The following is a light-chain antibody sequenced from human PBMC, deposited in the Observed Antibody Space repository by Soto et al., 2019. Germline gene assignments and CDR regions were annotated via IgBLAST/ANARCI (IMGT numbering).Light chain of an antibody. CDR1: QSMGNY. CDR3: QQSSSNPNWFT. V-gene: IGKV1-39*01. J-gene: IGKJ3*01. CDR2: GTS. Sequence: DIQMTQSPSSLSASVGDRITITCRGSQSMGNYFNWYQQRPGRAPRLLIYGTSTLQSGVPSRFSGSRSGTDFTLTISGLQPEDFATYYCQQSSSNPNWFTFGPGTKVDFK.